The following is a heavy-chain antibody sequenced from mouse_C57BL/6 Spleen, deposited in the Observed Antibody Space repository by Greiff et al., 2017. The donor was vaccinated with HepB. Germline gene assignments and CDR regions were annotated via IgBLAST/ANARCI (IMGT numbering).Heavy chain of an antibody. CDR2: INPSTGGT. CDR3: ASPWDGAY. CDR1: GYSFTGYY. D-gene: IGHD4-1*01. J-gene: IGHJ3*01. Sequence: VQLQQSGPELVKPGASVKISCKASGYSFTGYYMNWVKQSPEKSLEWIGEINPSTGGTTYNQKFKAKATLTVDKSSSTAYMQLNGLTSEDSAVYYCASPWDGAYWGQGTLVTVSA. V-gene: IGHV1-42*01.